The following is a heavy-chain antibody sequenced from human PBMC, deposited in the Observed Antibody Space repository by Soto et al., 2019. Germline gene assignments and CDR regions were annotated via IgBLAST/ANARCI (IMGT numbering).Heavy chain of an antibody. CDR2: LTGSGGSA. D-gene: IGHD3-10*01. CDR1: GFTFNHYA. CDR3: AKGRTGGNYCVDV. J-gene: IGHJ6*02. Sequence: GGSLRLSCAASGFTFNHYAMNWVRQAPGKGLEWVSLLTGSGGSATYADSVKGRFTISRDNSRDTLYLQMNSLREEDTALYYCAKGRTGGNYCVDVWGQGTTVTVSS. V-gene: IGHV3-23*01.